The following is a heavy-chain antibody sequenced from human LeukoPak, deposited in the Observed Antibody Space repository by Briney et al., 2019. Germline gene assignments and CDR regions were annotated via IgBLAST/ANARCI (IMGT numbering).Heavy chain of an antibody. CDR2: ISDNGEIT. V-gene: IGHV3-23*01. Sequence: GGSLRPSGPASGFTLSSYAMSWVRQAPGKGRDWVAVISDNGEITKYAGSVRGRFTMSRDNSKNTLFLQMNTLRADDTALYYCAKKSGPGTDPLDCWGQGTLVTVSS. CDR3: AKKSGPGTDPLDC. D-gene: IGHD3-10*01. J-gene: IGHJ4*02. CDR1: GFTLSSYA.